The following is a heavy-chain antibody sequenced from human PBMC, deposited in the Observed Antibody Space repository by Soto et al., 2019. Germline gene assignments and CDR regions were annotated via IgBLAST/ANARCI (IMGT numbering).Heavy chain of an antibody. D-gene: IGHD3-9*01. V-gene: IGHV4-59*01. Sequence: PSETLSLTCTVSGGSISSYYWSWIRQPPGKGLEWIGYIYYSGSTNYNPSLKSRVTISVDTSKNQFSLKLSSVTAADTAVYYCASYYDILTGYYNLDYWGQGTLVTVSS. CDR3: ASYYDILTGYYNLDY. CDR1: GGSISSYY. CDR2: IYYSGST. J-gene: IGHJ4*02.